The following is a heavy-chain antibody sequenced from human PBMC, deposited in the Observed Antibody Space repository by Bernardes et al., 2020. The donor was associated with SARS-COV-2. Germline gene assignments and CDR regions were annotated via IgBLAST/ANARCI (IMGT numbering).Heavy chain of an antibody. D-gene: IGHD2-21*01. CDR3: VKGGEDY. Sequence: GGSLRLSCAASGFSFNTYAMTWVRQIPGKGLEWVSAISEGGKRTHYADSVRGRFTTSRDNSNNTLYLQMNSLKAEDTAIYYCVKGGEDYWGQGSLVTVSS. J-gene: IGHJ4*02. V-gene: IGHV3-23*01. CDR2: ISEGGKRT. CDR1: GFSFNTYA.